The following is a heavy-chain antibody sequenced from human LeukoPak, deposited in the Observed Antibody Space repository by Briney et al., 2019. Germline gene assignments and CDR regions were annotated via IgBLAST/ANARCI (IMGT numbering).Heavy chain of an antibody. CDR1: GGSFSGYY. V-gene: IGHV4-34*01. D-gene: IGHD3-10*01. Sequence: SETLSLTCAVYGGSFSGYYWSWIRQPPGKGLEWIGEINHSGSTNYNLSLKSRVTISVDTSKNQFSLKLSSVTAADTAVYYCARGFITMVRGVIVSSGFYYYYYMDVWGKGTTVTVSS. CDR2: INHSGST. CDR3: ARGFITMVRGVIVSSGFYYYYYMDV. J-gene: IGHJ6*03.